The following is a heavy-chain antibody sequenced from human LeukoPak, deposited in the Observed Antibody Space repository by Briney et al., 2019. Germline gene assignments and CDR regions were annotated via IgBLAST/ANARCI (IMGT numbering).Heavy chain of an antibody. J-gene: IGHJ4*02. CDR2: ISGSG. CDR1: GFTLNNYA. D-gene: IGHD3-3*01. V-gene: IGHV3-23*01. Sequence: PGGSLRLSCAASGFTLNNYAMSWVRQAPGKGLEWVSAISGSGYYADSVKGRFTISRDNSKNTLHLQMNSLRAEDTATYYCAKDLRGSYYDFWSGYSDLDYWGQGTLVTVSS. CDR3: AKDLRGSYYDFWSGYSDLDY.